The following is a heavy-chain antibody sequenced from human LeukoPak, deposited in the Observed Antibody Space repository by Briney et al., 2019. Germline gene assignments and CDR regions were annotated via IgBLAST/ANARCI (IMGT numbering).Heavy chain of an antibody. CDR2: IRNDGSNK. CDR1: GFIFSSYG. CDR3: AKGGGYEAQYYYYYLDV. V-gene: IGHV3-30*02. D-gene: IGHD5-12*01. J-gene: IGHJ6*03. Sequence: GGSLRLSCAASGFIFSSYGMDWVRQAPGKGLEWVAFIRNDGSNKYYADSVKGRFTVSRDNSKNTLYLQMKSLRAEDTAVYYCAKGGGYEAQYYYYYLDVWGKGTTVTISS.